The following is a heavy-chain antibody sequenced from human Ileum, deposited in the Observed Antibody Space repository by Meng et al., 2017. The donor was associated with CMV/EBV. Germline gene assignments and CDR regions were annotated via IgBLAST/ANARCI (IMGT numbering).Heavy chain of an antibody. CDR1: GGTFSSYA. CDR2: IIPIFGTA. J-gene: IGHJ3*02. Sequence: SVKVSCKASGGTFSSYAISWVRQAPGQGLEWMGGIIPIFGTANYAQKFQGRVTITTDESTSTAYMELSSLRSEDTAVYYCARDGPYPYYYDSSGERAFDIWGQGTMVTVSS. CDR3: ARDGPYPYYYDSSGERAFDI. V-gene: IGHV1-69*05. D-gene: IGHD3-22*01.